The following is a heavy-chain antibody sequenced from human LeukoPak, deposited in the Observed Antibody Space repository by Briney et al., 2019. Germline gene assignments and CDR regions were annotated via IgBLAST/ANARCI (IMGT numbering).Heavy chain of an antibody. CDR1: GGSISSGGYS. D-gene: IGHD3-3*01. J-gene: IGHJ6*03. CDR3: ARRMGYYDFWSGNDYYYIDV. V-gene: IGHV4-30-4*07. CDR2: ILYSGSP. Sequence: SQTLSLTCAVSGGSISSGGYSWSWIRQPPGKGLEWIGYILYSGSPYYNPSLKSRLSISVDTSQPTFSLNLTSVTTADTAVYYCARRMGYYDFWSGNDYYYIDVWGKGTTVTVSS.